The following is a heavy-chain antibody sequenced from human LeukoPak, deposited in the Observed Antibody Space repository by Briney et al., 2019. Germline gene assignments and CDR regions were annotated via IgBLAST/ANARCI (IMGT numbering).Heavy chain of an antibody. CDR2: INQDGSKV. CDR1: GFTFSTYW. J-gene: IGHJ4*02. D-gene: IGHD2-2*01. V-gene: IGHV3-7*03. Sequence: PGGSLRLSCAASGFTFSTYWMTWVRQAPGKGLEWVANINQDGSKVNYVDSVKGRFTISRDISRNTLYLQMNSLRADDTAVYFCAKDTSYHGYWGQGTLVTVSS. CDR3: AKDTSYHGY.